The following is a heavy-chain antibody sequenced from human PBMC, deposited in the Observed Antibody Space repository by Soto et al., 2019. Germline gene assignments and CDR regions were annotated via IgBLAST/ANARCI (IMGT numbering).Heavy chain of an antibody. D-gene: IGHD2-2*01. Sequence: QVQLQESGPGLVKPSETLSLTCTVSGGSISSYYWSWIRQPPGKGLEWIGYIYYSGSTNYNPSLKSRVTISVDTSKNQFSLKLSSVTAADTAVYYCASAVVPAAQRPFYYYYYMDVWGKGTTVTVSS. V-gene: IGHV4-59*08. CDR2: IYYSGST. CDR1: GGSISSYY. CDR3: ASAVVPAAQRPFYYYYYMDV. J-gene: IGHJ6*03.